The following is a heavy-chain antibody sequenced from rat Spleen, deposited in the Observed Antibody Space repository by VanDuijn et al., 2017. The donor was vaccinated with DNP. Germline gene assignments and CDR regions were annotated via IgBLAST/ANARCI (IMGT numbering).Heavy chain of an antibody. CDR2: INKDSSTI. V-gene: IGHV4-2*01. CDR3: AKGPNYGGWSDYFDY. D-gene: IGHD1-11*01. CDR1: GFNFNIYW. J-gene: IGHJ2*01. Sequence: EVKLVESGGGLVQPGRSLKLSCAASGFNFNIYWMGWVRQAPGKGLEWIGQINKDSSTINYNPSLKEKITISRDNAQNTLYLQMSKLGSEDTAIYYCAKGPNYGGWSDYFDYWGQGVMVTVSS.